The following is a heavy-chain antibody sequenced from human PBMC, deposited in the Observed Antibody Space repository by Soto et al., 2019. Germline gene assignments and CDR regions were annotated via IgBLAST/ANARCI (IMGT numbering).Heavy chain of an antibody. D-gene: IGHD2-2*01. CDR2: IYYGGST. Sequence: SETLSLTCTVSGGSISSYYWSWIRQPPGKGLEWIGYIYYGGSTNYNPSLKSRVTISVDTSKNQFSLKLSSVTAADTAVYYCARDRVGYCSSTSCPGDYYYGMDVWGQGTTVTVSS. V-gene: IGHV4-59*01. J-gene: IGHJ6*02. CDR1: GGSISSYY. CDR3: ARDRVGYCSSTSCPGDYYYGMDV.